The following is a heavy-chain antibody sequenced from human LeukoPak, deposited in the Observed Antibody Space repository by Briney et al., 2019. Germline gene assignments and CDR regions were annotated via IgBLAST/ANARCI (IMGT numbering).Heavy chain of an antibody. V-gene: IGHV3-30*18. CDR2: ISYDGSNK. CDR3: AKEGHYDFWSGYYTKYYFDY. Sequence: GGSLRLSCAASGFTFSSYGMHWVRQAPGKGLEWVAVISYDGSNKYYADSVKGRFTISRDNSKNTLYLQMNSLRAEDTAVYYCAKEGHYDFWSGYYTKYYFDYWGRGTLVTVSS. CDR1: GFTFSSYG. J-gene: IGHJ4*02. D-gene: IGHD3-3*01.